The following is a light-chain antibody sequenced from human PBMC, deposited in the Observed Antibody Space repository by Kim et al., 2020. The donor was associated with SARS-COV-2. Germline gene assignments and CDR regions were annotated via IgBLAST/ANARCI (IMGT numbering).Light chain of an antibody. Sequence: EIAMTQPPATLSLSPGERATLSCRASQSVSSNLAWYQQKPGQAHRLLIYGASTRATGIPARFSGSGSGTEFTLTISSLQSEDFAVYYWQKYNNCLTFGGGTKVDIK. CDR3: QKYNNCLT. CDR2: GAS. J-gene: IGKJ4*01. CDR1: QSVSSN. V-gene: IGKV3-15*01.